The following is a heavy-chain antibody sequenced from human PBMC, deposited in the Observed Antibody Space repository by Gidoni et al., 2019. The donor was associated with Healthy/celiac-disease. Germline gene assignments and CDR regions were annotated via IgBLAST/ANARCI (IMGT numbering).Heavy chain of an antibody. J-gene: IGHJ6*02. CDR3: AKDYYDSSGYYYGYYYYGMDV. Sequence: VQLVDSGAGVVQHGRSRRLSCAASGCTFRSYGMHWVRQDPGKGLEWVAVRSYDGSNKYYADSVKGRFTISRDNSKNTLYLQMNSLRAEDTAVYYCAKDYYDSSGYYYGYYYYGMDVWGQGTTVTVSS. D-gene: IGHD3-22*01. V-gene: IGHV3-30*18. CDR2: RSYDGSNK. CDR1: GCTFRSYG.